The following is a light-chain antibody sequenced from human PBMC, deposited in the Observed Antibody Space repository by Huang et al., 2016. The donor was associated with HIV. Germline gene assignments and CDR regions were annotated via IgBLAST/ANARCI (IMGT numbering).Light chain of an antibody. CDR1: HSVSSN. CDR2: GAS. J-gene: IGKJ1*01. V-gene: IGKV3-11*01. Sequence: ERVMTQSPATLSVAPGERVTLSCRASHSVSSNLAWYQQKPGQAPRLLIHGASTRATGIPARFSGSGSGTDFTLTISSLEPEDFAVYYCQQRGSRPPTFGQGTKVEIK. CDR3: QQRGSRPPT.